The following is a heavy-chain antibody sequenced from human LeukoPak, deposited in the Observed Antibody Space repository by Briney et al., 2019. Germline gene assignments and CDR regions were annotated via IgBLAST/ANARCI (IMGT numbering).Heavy chain of an antibody. J-gene: IGHJ5*02. CDR2: IYPGDSDT. Sequence: GESLKISCKGSGYSFTSYWIGWVRQMPGKGLEWMGIIYPGDSDTRYSPSFQGQVTISADKSISTAYLQWSSLKASDTAMYYCARLTLDPAQLTIFGVVLYGGFDPWGQGTLVTVSS. CDR1: GYSFTSYW. CDR3: ARLTLDPAQLTIFGVVLYGGFDP. V-gene: IGHV5-51*01. D-gene: IGHD3-3*01.